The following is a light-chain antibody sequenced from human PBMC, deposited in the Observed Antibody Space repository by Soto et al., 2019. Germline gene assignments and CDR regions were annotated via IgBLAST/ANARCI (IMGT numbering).Light chain of an antibody. J-gene: IGKJ1*01. Sequence: AIRMTQSPPSFSASTGDRVTITCRASQSIGTYLAWYQRRPGKAPNLLVYSASILQSGVPSRFSGSGSGTDFTLTITSLQSEDFATYDCQQYHAYPPTFGQGTNVGIK. CDR1: QSIGTY. CDR3: QQYHAYPPT. CDR2: SAS. V-gene: IGKV1-8*01.